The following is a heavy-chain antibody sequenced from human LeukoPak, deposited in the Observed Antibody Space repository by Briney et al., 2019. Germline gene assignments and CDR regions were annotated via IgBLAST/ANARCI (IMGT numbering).Heavy chain of an antibody. Sequence: GGSLRLSCAASGFTVSSNYMSWVRQAPGKGLEWVSVIYSGGSTYYADSVKGRFTISRDNSKNTLYLQMNSLRAEDTAVYYCARDGDTAMAHYFDYWGQGTLVTVSS. CDR1: GFTVSSNY. D-gene: IGHD5-18*01. J-gene: IGHJ4*02. V-gene: IGHV3-53*05. CDR3: ARDGDTAMAHYFDY. CDR2: IYSGGST.